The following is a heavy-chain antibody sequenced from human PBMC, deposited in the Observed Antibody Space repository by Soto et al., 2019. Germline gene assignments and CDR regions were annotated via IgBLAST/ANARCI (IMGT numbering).Heavy chain of an antibody. Sequence: SETLSLTCTVSGGSISSGGQYWSWIRQHPGKGLEWIGYVYYSGSTDYNPSLKSRITISVDTSKNQFSLKLSSVTAADTAVYYCSRDSHNEDSTSPRGFDYWGQGTLVTV. J-gene: IGHJ4*02. CDR2: VYYSGST. V-gene: IGHV4-31*03. CDR1: GGSISSGGQY. D-gene: IGHD6-6*01. CDR3: SRDSHNEDSTSPRGFDY.